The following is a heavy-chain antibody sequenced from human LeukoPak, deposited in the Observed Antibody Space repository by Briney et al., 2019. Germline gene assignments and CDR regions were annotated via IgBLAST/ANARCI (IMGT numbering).Heavy chain of an antibody. CDR1: GFTFSSYS. V-gene: IGHV3-21*01. Sequence: GGSVRLSCAASGFTFSSYSMNWVRQAPGKGLEWVSSISSSSSYIYYADSVKGRFTISRDNAKNSLYLQMNSLRAEDTAVYYCARDRHGVATIGDFDYWGQGTLVTVSS. J-gene: IGHJ4*02. CDR3: ARDRHGVATIGDFDY. CDR2: ISSSSSYI. D-gene: IGHD5-12*01.